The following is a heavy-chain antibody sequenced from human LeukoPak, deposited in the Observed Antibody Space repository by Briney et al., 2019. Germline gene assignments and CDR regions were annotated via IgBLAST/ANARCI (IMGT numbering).Heavy chain of an antibody. D-gene: IGHD2-15*01. V-gene: IGHV3-23*01. Sequence: GGSLRLSCAASGFTFSSYAMSWVRQAPGKGLEWVSAISGSGGSTYYADSVKGRFTIFRDNSKNTLYLQMNSLRAEDTAVYYCANDGGSWWGVWFDPWGQGALVTVSS. CDR3: ANDGGSWWGVWFDP. J-gene: IGHJ5*02. CDR1: GFTFSSYA. CDR2: ISGSGGST.